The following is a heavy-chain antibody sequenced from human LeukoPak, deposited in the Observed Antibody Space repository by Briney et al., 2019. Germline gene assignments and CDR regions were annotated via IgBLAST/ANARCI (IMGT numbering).Heavy chain of an antibody. CDR1: GYTFTSYD. V-gene: IGHV1-8*01. CDR2: MNPNSGNT. CDR3: ARGEGYYGSGSYYNGRDY. Sequence: ASVKVSCKASGYTFTSYDINWVRQATGQGLEWMGWMNPNSGNTGYAQKFQGRVTMTRNTSISTAYMELSGLRSEDTAVYYCARGEGYYGSGSYYNGRDYWGQGTLVTVSS. D-gene: IGHD3-10*01. J-gene: IGHJ4*02.